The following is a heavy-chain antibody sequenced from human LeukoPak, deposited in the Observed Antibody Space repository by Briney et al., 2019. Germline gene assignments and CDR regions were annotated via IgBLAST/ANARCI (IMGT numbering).Heavy chain of an antibody. D-gene: IGHD3-10*01. Sequence: GKPLKISCQVSGYSFTDYWIGWVRQMPGKGLESMGIIYPADSDTTYSPSFQGQVTISADKSISTVYLQWSSLKASDTAMYYCARQSRDGSKTRGYYFDYWGQGTLVTVSS. CDR1: GYSFTDYW. CDR3: ARQSRDGSKTRGYYFDY. V-gene: IGHV5-51*01. J-gene: IGHJ4*02. CDR2: IYPADSDT.